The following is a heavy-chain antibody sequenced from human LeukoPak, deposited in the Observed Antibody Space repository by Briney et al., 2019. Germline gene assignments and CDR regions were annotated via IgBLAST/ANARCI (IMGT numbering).Heavy chain of an antibody. Sequence: GASVKVSCKASGYTFTSYAMHWVRQAPGQRLEWMGWINAGNGNTKYSQEFQGRVTITRDTSASTAYMELSSLRSEDMAVYYCARSLRDGYNWYYFDYWGQGTLVTVSS. CDR1: GYTFTSYA. J-gene: IGHJ4*02. D-gene: IGHD5-24*01. CDR3: ARSLRDGYNWYYFDY. V-gene: IGHV1-3*03. CDR2: INAGNGNT.